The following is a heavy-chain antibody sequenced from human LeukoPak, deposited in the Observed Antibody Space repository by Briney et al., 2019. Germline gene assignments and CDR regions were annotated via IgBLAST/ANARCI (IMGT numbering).Heavy chain of an antibody. D-gene: IGHD6-19*01. CDR2: ISGSGGST. Sequence: PGGSLRLSCAASGFTFSDYYMSWVRQAPGKGLEWVSAISGSGGSTYYADSVKGRFTISRDNSKNTLYLQMNSLRAEDTAVYYCAKAVAVSLVAWFDPWGQGTLVTVSS. J-gene: IGHJ5*02. CDR1: GFTFSDYY. CDR3: AKAVAVSLVAWFDP. V-gene: IGHV3-23*01.